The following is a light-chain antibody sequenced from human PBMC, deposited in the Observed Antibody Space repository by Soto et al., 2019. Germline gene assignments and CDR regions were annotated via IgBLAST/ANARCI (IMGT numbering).Light chain of an antibody. CDR1: QSISSW. V-gene: IGKV1-5*01. Sequence: DIQMTQSPSTLSASVGDRVTITCRASQSISSWLAWYQQKPGKAPKLLIYDASSLESGVPSRFSGSGSGSGTEFTLTISSLQPDDFATYYCQQYNSYSFYTFGQGTKLEIK. CDR2: DAS. J-gene: IGKJ2*01. CDR3: QQYNSYSFYT.